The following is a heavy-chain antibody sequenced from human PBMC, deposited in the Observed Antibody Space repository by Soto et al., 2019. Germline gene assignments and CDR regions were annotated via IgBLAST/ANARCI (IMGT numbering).Heavy chain of an antibody. V-gene: IGHV5-51*01. CDR3: AADTARTYYYYAMDV. CDR2: IYPGDSDI. J-gene: IGHJ6*02. CDR1: GYSFTSYW. D-gene: IGHD5-18*01. Sequence: XEFLKISFKGYGYSFTSYWIGWVRQTPGKGLEWMGIIYPGDSDIRYSPSFQGQVTMSVDKSIGTAYLQWSSLKASDTAIYYCAADTARTYYYYAMDVWGQGTTVTVSS.